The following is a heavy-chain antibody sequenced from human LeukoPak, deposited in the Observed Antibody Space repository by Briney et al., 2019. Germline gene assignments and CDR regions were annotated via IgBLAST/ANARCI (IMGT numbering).Heavy chain of an antibody. V-gene: IGHV4-34*01. Sequence: SETLSLTCAVYGGSFSGYYWSWIRQPPGKGLEWIGGINHSGSTNYNPSLKSRVTISVDTSKNQFSLKLSSVTAADTAVYYCARGSVYYGSGSYDYWGQGTLVTVSS. CDR1: GGSFSGYY. CDR3: ARGSVYYGSGSYDY. D-gene: IGHD3-10*01. J-gene: IGHJ4*02. CDR2: INHSGST.